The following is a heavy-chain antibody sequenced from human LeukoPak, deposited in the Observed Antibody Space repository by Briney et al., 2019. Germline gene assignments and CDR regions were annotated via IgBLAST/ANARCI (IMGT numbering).Heavy chain of an antibody. V-gene: IGHV3-15*07. D-gene: IGHD5-18*01. J-gene: IGHJ4*02. CDR2: IKSKTDGGTT. CDR1: GFTFSRYW. CDR3: TTAPTAMVFDY. Sequence: PGGSLRLSCVGSGFTFSRYWLNWVRQAPGKGLEWVGRIKSKTDGGTTDYAAPVKGRFTISRDDSKNTLYLQMNSLKTEDTAVYYCTTAPTAMVFDYWGQGTLVTVSS.